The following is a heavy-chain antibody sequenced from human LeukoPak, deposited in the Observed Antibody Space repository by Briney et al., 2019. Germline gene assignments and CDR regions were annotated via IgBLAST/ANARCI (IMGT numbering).Heavy chain of an antibody. V-gene: IGHV4-34*01. J-gene: IGHJ5*02. CDR2: INHSGST. CDR1: GGSFSGYY. Sequence: TSETLSLTCAVYGGSFSGYYWSWIRQPPGKGLEWIGEINHSGSTNYNPSLKSRVTISVDTSKNQFSLKLSSVTAADTAVYYCARGRYSYGYNWFDPWGQGTLVTVSS. D-gene: IGHD5-18*01. CDR3: ARGRYSYGYNWFDP.